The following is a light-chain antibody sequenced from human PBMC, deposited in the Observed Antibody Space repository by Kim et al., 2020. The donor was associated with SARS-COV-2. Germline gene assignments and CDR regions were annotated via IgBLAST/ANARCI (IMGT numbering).Light chain of an antibody. J-gene: IGKJ2*01. V-gene: IGKV3-20*01. CDR3: QQYGSSSMYT. CDR1: QSVSSSY. Sequence: EIVLTQSPGTLSLSPGERATLSCRASQSVSSSYLAWYQQKPGQAPRLLIYGTSNRATGIPDRFSGSGSGTDFTLTISRLEPEDFASYYCQQYGSSSMYTFGQGTKLEI. CDR2: GTS.